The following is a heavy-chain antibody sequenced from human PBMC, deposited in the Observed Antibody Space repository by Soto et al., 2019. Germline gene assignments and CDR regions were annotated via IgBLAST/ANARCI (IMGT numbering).Heavy chain of an antibody. D-gene: IGHD3-9*01. CDR1: GYTFTSYG. CDR2: ISAYNGNT. J-gene: IGHJ4*02. V-gene: IGHV1-18*01. CDR3: AIDLTPGLVDH. Sequence: QVQLVQSGAEVKKPGASVKVSCKASGYTFTSYGISWVRQATGQGLEWMGWISAYNGNTKYAQKLQGRVTRTTDTSRRTAYIELRSLRSDGTAVDYGAIDLTPGLVDHWGQGTLVTVSS.